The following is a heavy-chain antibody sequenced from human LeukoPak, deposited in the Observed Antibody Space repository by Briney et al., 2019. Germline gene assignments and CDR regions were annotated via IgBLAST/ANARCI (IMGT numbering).Heavy chain of an antibody. V-gene: IGHV3-21*04. CDR3: AKDFILGPFDY. J-gene: IGHJ4*02. CDR1: GFSFSINS. CDR2: ISAGSTSI. Sequence: PGGSLRLSCAASGFSFSINSMNWVRQAPGKGLEWVSAISAGSTSIKYADSVKGRFTISRDNSKNTLYLQMNSLRAEDTAVYYCAKDFILGPFDYWGQGILVTVSS.